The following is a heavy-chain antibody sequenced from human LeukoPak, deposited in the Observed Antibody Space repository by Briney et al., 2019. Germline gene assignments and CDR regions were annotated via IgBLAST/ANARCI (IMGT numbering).Heavy chain of an antibody. V-gene: IGHV3-23*01. D-gene: IGHD2-21*01. CDR3: VRDHIYAFDI. Sequence: PGGSLRLSCAASGFTFSSYAMSWVRQAPGKGLEWVSGISGSGDNTYYADSVKGRFTISRDDAKNSLSLQMNSLRDGDTAVYYCVRDHIYAFDIWGRGTTVTVSS. CDR1: GFTFSSYA. CDR2: ISGSGDNT. J-gene: IGHJ3*02.